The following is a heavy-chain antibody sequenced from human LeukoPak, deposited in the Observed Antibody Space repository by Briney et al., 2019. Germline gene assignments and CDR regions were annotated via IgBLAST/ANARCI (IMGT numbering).Heavy chain of an antibody. CDR1: GFTFSSYG. Sequence: GGSLRLSCAASGFTFSSYGMHWVRQAPGKGLEWVAVISYDGSNKYYADSVKGRFTISRDNSKNTLYLQMNSLRAEDTAVYYCVKNAVTTVYYYYGMDVWGQGTTVTVSS. CDR2: ISYDGSNK. V-gene: IGHV3-30*18. J-gene: IGHJ6*02. D-gene: IGHD4-17*01. CDR3: VKNAVTTVYYYYGMDV.